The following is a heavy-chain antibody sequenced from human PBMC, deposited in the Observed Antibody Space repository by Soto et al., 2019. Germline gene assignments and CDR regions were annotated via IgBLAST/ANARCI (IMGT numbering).Heavy chain of an antibody. Sequence: QVQLVESGGGVVQPGRSLRLSCAASGFTFSSYAMHWVRQAPGKGLEWVAVISYDGSNKYYADSVKGRFTISRDNSKNTLYLQMNSLRSEDTAVYYCARDRYSSGYIDYWGQGTLVTVSS. CDR3: ARDRYSSGYIDY. D-gene: IGHD6-19*01. V-gene: IGHV3-30-3*01. CDR1: GFTFSSYA. CDR2: ISYDGSNK. J-gene: IGHJ4*02.